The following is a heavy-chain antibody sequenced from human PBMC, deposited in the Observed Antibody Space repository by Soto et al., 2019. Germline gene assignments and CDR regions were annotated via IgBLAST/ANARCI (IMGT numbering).Heavy chain of an antibody. CDR1: VGSFSDHY. Sequence: SETLSLTCAVYVGSFSDHYWTWIRQTPGKGLEWIGEINHRGSTSYNPSIKSRVTISADTSKNQFSLKLSSVTAADTAVYYCARGDISGWYFDFWGQGTPVTVS. J-gene: IGHJ4*02. D-gene: IGHD6-19*01. CDR2: INHRGST. CDR3: ARGDISGWYFDF. V-gene: IGHV4-34*01.